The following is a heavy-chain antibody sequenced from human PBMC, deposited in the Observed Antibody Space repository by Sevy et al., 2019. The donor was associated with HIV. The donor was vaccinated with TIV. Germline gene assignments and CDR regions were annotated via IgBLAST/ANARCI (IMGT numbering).Heavy chain of an antibody. CDR1: GFTFGDYG. D-gene: IGHD5-12*01. CDR2: IRSKTYGETA. J-gene: IGHJ5*02. V-gene: IGHV3-49*03. Sequence: GGSLRLSCVASGFTFGDYGMSWYRQAPGKGLEWVSFIRSKTYGETAQYVASMGGRFTISRDDSKGIAYLQMNSLKAEDTAVYFCTASRGYDFIINHWGQGTLVTVSS. CDR3: TASRGYDFIINH.